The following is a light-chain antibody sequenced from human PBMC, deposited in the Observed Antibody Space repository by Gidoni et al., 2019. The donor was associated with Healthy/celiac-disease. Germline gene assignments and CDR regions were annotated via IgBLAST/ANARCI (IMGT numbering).Light chain of an antibody. V-gene: IGKV3-11*01. CDR1: QSVSSY. J-gene: IGKJ4*01. CDR3: QQRNHWPIT. Sequence: EIVLTQSPATLSLSPGERATLSCRASQSVSSYLAWYQQKPGQAPRLLIYDASNRATGIPARFSGSGSGTDVTLTISSLEPGDFAVYYCQQRNHWPITFGGGTKVEIK. CDR2: DAS.